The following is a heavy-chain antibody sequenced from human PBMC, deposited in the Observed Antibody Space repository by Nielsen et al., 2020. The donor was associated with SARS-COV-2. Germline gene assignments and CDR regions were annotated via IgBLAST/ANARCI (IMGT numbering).Heavy chain of an antibody. CDR1: GFTFSDYY. CDR2: ISSSSSYT. J-gene: IGHJ4*02. Sequence: GGSLRLSCAASGFTFSDYYMSWIRQAPGKGLEWVSYISSSSSYTNYADSVKGRFTISRDNAKNSLYLQMNSLRAEDTAVYYCARVGDDYGDYFVDYWGQGTLVTVSS. CDR3: ARVGDDYGDYFVDY. D-gene: IGHD4-17*01. V-gene: IGHV3-11*06.